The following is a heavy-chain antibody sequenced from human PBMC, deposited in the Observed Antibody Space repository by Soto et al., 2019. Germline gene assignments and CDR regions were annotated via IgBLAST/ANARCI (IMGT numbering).Heavy chain of an antibody. CDR3: AASIFYYGMDV. CDR2: IYPGDSDT. V-gene: IGHV5-51*01. CDR1: GYTFTNYF. J-gene: IGHJ6*02. Sequence: RGESLKISCDCSGYTFTNYFIGLVPQMPGKGLEWMGIIYPGDSDTKYNPSFQGQVTISADKSITTTYLRWTSLKASDTAIYYCAASIFYYGMDVWGQGTTVTVSS.